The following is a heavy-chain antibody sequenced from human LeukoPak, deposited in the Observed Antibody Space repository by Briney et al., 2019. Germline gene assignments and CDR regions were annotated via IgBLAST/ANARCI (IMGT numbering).Heavy chain of an antibody. CDR1: GFTFDDYG. Sequence: GGSLRLSCAASGFTFDDYGMSWVRQAPGKGLEWVSGINWNGGSTGYADSVKGRFTISRDNAKNSLYLQMNSLRAEDTALYYCARAGTAMATDKFDYWGQGTLVTVSS. D-gene: IGHD5-18*01. V-gene: IGHV3-20*04. CDR2: INWNGGST. J-gene: IGHJ4*02. CDR3: ARAGTAMATDKFDY.